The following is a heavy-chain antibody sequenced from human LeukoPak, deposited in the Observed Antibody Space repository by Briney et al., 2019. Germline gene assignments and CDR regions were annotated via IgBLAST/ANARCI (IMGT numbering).Heavy chain of an antibody. D-gene: IGHD6-13*01. J-gene: IGHJ4*02. CDR2: INPNSGGT. CDR1: GYTFAGYY. CDR3: ARAGSSSRWVNDY. Sequence: ASVKVSCKASGYTFAGYYMHWVRQAPGQGLEWMGWINPNSGGTNYAQKFQGRVTMTRDTSISTAYMELSRLRSDDTAVFYCARAGSSSRWVNDYWGQGTLVTVSS. V-gene: IGHV1-2*02.